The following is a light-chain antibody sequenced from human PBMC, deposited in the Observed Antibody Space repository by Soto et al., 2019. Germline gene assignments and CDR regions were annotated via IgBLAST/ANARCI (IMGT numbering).Light chain of an antibody. CDR1: QTVSSF. Sequence: VLTQSPATLSLSPGERATLSCRASQTVSSFLAWYQQKPGQAPRLLIHDSSDRATGIPARFSGSGSGTDFTLTISSLEPEDVAVSYCQQRSNWPLTLGGGTKVHIK. V-gene: IGKV3-11*01. CDR3: QQRSNWPLT. J-gene: IGKJ4*01. CDR2: DSS.